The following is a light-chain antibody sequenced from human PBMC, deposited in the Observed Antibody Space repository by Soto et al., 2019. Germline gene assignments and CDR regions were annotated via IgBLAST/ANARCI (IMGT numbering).Light chain of an antibody. CDR3: QHYHDYPWT. CDR2: DAS. J-gene: IGKJ1*01. CDR1: QSISAW. V-gene: IGKV1-5*01. Sequence: QMTESPCTRSTSVGDRVTITCRASQSISAWLAWYQQKPGEAPTLLIYDASSLESGVPSRFSGGGSETEFTLTISSLQPDDVATYYCQHYHDYPWTFGQGTKVDI.